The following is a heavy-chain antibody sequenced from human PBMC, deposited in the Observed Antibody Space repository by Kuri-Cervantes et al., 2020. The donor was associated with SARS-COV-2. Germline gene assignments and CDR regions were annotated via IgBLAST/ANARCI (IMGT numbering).Heavy chain of an antibody. CDR2: IYYSGVT. V-gene: IGHV4-39*01. D-gene: IGHD3-22*01. J-gene: IGHJ5*02. CDR3: ATHPKELRIVVVNWCDP. Sequence: SETLSLTCTVSGGSIISGDYYWAWVRQSPGKGLEWIGTIYYSGVTYYSPSLKSRVTISVDTSKNQFSLNLRSVTVADTGVYYCATHPKELRIVVVNWCDPWGPGTLVTVSS. CDR1: GGSIISGDYY.